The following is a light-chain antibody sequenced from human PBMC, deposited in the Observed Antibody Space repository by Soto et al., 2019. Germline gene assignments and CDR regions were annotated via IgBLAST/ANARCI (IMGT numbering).Light chain of an antibody. Sequence: DVQMTQTKSSLSASVGDRVTITCQASQDIRNYLNWYQQKPGKAPKVLISLASTLETGVPSRFSGGGSGTDFTFTISSLQPEDIATYYCQQFDDLPRTFGGGTKVDIK. CDR3: QQFDDLPRT. V-gene: IGKV1-33*01. CDR1: QDIRNY. J-gene: IGKJ4*01. CDR2: LAS.